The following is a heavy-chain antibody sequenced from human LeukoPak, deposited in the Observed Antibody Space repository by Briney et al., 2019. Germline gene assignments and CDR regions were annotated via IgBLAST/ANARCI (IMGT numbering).Heavy chain of an antibody. D-gene: IGHD2-2*01. CDR2: IYYSGST. Sequence: SETLSLTCNVSGGSISSSSYYWGWVRQPPGKGLEWIGSIYYSGSTYYNPSLKSRVTISVDTSKNQFSLKLSSVTAADTAVYYCVIMPGYWGQGTLVTVSS. J-gene: IGHJ4*02. CDR3: VIMPGY. CDR1: GGSISSSSYY. V-gene: IGHV4-39*07.